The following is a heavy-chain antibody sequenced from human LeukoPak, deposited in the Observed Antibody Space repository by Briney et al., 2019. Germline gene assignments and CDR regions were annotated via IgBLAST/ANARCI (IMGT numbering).Heavy chain of an antibody. D-gene: IGHD6-13*01. Sequence: GGSLRLSCAASGFTFSGYAMSWVRLAPGEGLEWVSAITAGGDSTYYAESVKGRFTISRDNLKNMVFLQMSTLRAEDTAIYYCAKSHASIWNAYDYWGQGTLVTVSS. CDR2: ITAGGDST. CDR1: GFTFSGYA. CDR3: AKSHASIWNAYDY. J-gene: IGHJ4*02. V-gene: IGHV3-23*01.